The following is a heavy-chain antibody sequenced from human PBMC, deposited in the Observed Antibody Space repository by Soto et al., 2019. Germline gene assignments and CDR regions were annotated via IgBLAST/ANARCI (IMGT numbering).Heavy chain of an antibody. V-gene: IGHV3-33*01. D-gene: IGHD1-26*01. Sequence: QVQLAESGGGVVQPGRSLRLSCAASGFTFNTFGMHWVRQAPGEGLEWVAVIRYDGSNNYYADSVKGRFTISRDNSKNPLSLQMNRLRAEDTAVYYCARDASVGASYSGSAYYAMDVWGRGTTVTVSS. CDR3: ARDASVGASYSGSAYYAMDV. CDR2: IRYDGSNN. J-gene: IGHJ6*02. CDR1: GFTFNTFG.